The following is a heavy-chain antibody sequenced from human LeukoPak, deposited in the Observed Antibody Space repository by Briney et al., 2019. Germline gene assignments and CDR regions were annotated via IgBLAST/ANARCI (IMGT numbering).Heavy chain of an antibody. CDR1: GFSFSSYA. CDR2: ISGSGDNT. D-gene: IGHD3-22*01. V-gene: IGHV3-23*01. Sequence: PGGSLRLSCAASGFSFSSYAMSWVRQAPGKGLEWVSDISGSGDNTYYADSVKGRFTISRDNSKNTLYVQVNSLGTEDTAAYYCAKGSYYDSSGSFYFDCWGQGTLVTVSS. J-gene: IGHJ4*02. CDR3: AKGSYYDSSGSFYFDC.